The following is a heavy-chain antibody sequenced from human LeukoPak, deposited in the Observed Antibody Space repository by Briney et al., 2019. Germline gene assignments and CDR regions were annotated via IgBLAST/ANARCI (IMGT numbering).Heavy chain of an antibody. CDR1: GGSFSGYY. CDR2: VCFTGET. CDR3: ARDKGHFDVDY. Sequence: SETLSLTCAVYGGSFSGYYWSWIRQSPGKGLEWIGSVCFTGETYYIPSLKSRLTISRDTSQNQYSLRLSSVTAAGTAVYYCARDKGHFDVDYWGQGILVTVSS. J-gene: IGHJ4*02. D-gene: IGHD3-9*01. V-gene: IGHV4-34*01.